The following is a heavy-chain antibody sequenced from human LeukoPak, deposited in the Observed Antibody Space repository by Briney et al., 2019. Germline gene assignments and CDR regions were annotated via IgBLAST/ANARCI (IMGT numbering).Heavy chain of an antibody. CDR1: GFTFSHYS. CDR3: ARVMMGATVTTFHYYCMDV. J-gene: IGHJ6*03. V-gene: IGHV3-21*01. Sequence: PGGSLRLSCAACGFTFSHYSIDWVRQAPGKGLERVASITSSSSHIYYADSVKGRFTISRDNAKNEVYLQMNRLRAEDTAIYYCARVMMGATVTTFHYYCMDVWGVGTTVTVSS. D-gene: IGHD4-11*01. CDR2: ITSSSSHI.